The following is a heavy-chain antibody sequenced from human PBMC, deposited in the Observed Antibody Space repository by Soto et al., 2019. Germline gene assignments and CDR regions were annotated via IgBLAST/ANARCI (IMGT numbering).Heavy chain of an antibody. CDR1: GDTFNSYT. CDR3: ARGAWGEYKSE. V-gene: IGHV1-69*12. D-gene: IGHD3-16*01. J-gene: IGHJ4*02. Sequence: QVQLVQSGAEVKKPGSSMKVSCEASGDTFNSYTITWVRQVPGQGLEWMGGIIPMFGTTNYAQRFEDRVTITAEESTSTAYMELSRLTSEDTAVYYCARGAWGEYKSEWGQGTLVTVSS. CDR2: IIPMFGTT.